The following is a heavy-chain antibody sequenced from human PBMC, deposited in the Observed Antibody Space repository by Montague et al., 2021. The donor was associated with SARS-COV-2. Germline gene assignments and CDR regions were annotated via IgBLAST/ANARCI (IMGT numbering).Heavy chain of an antibody. D-gene: IGHD5-18*01. CDR2: ISYDGNNK. CDR1: GFTFSSYA. CDR3: ARDGRIQLWNPNWYFDL. V-gene: IGHV3-30-3*01. Sequence: SLRLSCAASGFTFSSYAMHWVRQAPGKGLEWVAVISYDGNNKYYADSVKGRFTISRDNSKNTLYLQMSSLRAEDTAVYYCARDGRIQLWNPNWYFDLWGRGALVTVSS. J-gene: IGHJ2*01.